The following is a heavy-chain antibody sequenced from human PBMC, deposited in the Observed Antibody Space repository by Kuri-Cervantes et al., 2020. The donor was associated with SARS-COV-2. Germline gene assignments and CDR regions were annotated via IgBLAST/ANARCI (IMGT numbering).Heavy chain of an antibody. CDR1: GDSISSHY. CDR3: ARDPNANHNNWFDP. D-gene: IGHD4/OR15-4a*01. Sequence: SETLSLTCTVSGDSISSHYWSWVRQPPGKRLEWIGYIQYTGSTNYNPSLKSRVTISVDTSKNQFSLKLSSVTAADTAVYYCARDPNANHNNWFDPWGQGTLVTVSS. CDR2: IQYTGST. V-gene: IGHV4-59*11. J-gene: IGHJ5*02.